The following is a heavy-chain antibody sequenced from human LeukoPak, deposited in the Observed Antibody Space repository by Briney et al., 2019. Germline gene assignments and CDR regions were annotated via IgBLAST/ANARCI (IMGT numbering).Heavy chain of an antibody. CDR1: GYSISSGYH. V-gene: IGHV4-38-2*02. Sequence: PSETLSLTCAVSGYSISSGYHWGWIRQPPGKGLEWIASANSGGASYNPSLKSRATISLDTSNNQFSLELRSVTAADTAVYYCARDLGSGGNSDYWGQGTLVTVSS. J-gene: IGHJ4*02. CDR3: ARDLGSGGNSDY. D-gene: IGHD4-23*01. CDR2: ANSGGA.